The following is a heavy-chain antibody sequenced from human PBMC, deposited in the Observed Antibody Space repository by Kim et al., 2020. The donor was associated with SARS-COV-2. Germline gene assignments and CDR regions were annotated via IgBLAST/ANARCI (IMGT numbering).Heavy chain of an antibody. J-gene: IGHJ4*02. D-gene: IGHD6-19*01. CDR3: ARVAEGSSGWSSPTFDY. V-gene: IGHV4-34*01. Sequence: LKSRVTISVDTSKNQFSLKLSSVTAADTAVYYCARVAEGSSGWSSPTFDYWGQGTLVTVSS.